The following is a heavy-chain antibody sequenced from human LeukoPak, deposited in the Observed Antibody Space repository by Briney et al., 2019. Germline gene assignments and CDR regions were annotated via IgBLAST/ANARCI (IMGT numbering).Heavy chain of an antibody. CDR2: IYPGDSDT. D-gene: IGHD2-15*01. CDR3: ARGYCSGGSCYAFDY. Sequence: GESLKISCKGSGYSFTSYWIGWVRQMPGKGLEWMGIIYPGDSDTRYSPSFQGQVIISADKSISTAYLQWSSLKASDTAMYYCARGYCSGGSCYAFDYWGQGTLVTVSS. J-gene: IGHJ4*02. V-gene: IGHV5-51*01. CDR1: GYSFTSYW.